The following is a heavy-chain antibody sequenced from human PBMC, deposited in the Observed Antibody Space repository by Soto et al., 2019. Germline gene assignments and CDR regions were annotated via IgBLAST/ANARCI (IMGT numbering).Heavy chain of an antibody. V-gene: IGHV1-18*01. D-gene: IGHD3-3*01. CDR3: AGDLEFLEWFFPFDP. J-gene: IGHJ5*02. Sequence: ASVKVSCKASGYTFTSYGVSWVRQAPGQGLEWMGWISAYNGNTNYAQKLQGRVTMTTDTSTSTAYMELRTLRSDDTAVYYCAGDLEFLEWFFPFDPGGQGTLVTVSS. CDR1: GYTFTSYG. CDR2: ISAYNGNT.